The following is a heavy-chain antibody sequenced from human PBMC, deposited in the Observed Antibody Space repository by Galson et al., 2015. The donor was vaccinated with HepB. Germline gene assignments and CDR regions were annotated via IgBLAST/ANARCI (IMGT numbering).Heavy chain of an antibody. CDR2: ISSSSSYI. CDR1: GFTFSSYS. Sequence: SLRLSCAASGFTFSSYSMNWVRQAPGKGLEWVSSISSSSSYIYYADSVKGRFTISRDNAKNSLYLQMNSLRAEDTAVYYCARGRGYYGSGSSHFIPDYWGQGTLVTVSS. J-gene: IGHJ4*02. V-gene: IGHV3-21*01. CDR3: ARGRGYYGSGSSHFIPDY. D-gene: IGHD3-10*01.